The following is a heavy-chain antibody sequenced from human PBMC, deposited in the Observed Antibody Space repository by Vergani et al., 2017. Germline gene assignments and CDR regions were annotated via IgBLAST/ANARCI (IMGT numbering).Heavy chain of an antibody. Sequence: QVQLVQSGSEVKKPGASVKVSCRASGYTFTNYALNWVRQAPGQGLEWMGWINRNSGNPTYAQGFKGRFVFSLDSSVSTSYLQINSLQPEDTAVYYCVRTRSGSCTGGSCYSGWFDPWGQGTLVTVSS. V-gene: IGHV7-4-1*02. CDR2: INRNSGNP. D-gene: IGHD2-15*01. CDR3: VRTRSGSCTGGSCYSGWFDP. CDR1: GYTFTNYA. J-gene: IGHJ5*02.